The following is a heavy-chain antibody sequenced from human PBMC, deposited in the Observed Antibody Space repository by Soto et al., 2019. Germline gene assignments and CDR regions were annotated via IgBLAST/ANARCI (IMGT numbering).Heavy chain of an antibody. Sequence: QVQLQESGPGLVKPSGTLSLTCAVSSGSISSAHWWNWVRQPPGKGLEWIGEIYHSGSTNYNPSLKSRVTVSVDKSMNQFSLKLTSVTAADTAVYYCATNSYYSLGVWGQGPTVTVSS. V-gene: IGHV4-4*02. J-gene: IGHJ6*02. CDR2: IYHSGST. CDR1: SGSISSAHW. CDR3: ATNSYYSLGV.